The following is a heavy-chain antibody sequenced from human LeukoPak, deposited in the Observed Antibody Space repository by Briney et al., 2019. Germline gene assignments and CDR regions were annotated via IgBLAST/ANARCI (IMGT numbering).Heavy chain of an antibody. CDR2: SNDSGST. J-gene: IGHJ6*02. V-gene: IGHV4-34*01. Sequence: SETLSLTCAVDGGAFSGYYWSWIRQPPGKGLEWMGESNDSGSTNYNPSLKSTVTISVDTSKNQFSLKLSSVTAADTAVYYCGVSTTMVRGAKLGRAGMDVCGQGTTVTVSS. D-gene: IGHD3-10*01. CDR3: GVSTTMVRGAKLGRAGMDV. CDR1: GGAFSGYY.